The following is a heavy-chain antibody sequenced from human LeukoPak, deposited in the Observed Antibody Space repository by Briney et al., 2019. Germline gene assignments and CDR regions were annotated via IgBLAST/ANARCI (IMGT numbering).Heavy chain of an antibody. CDR1: GYRFTDYY. J-gene: IGHJ5*02. CDR2: INPNSGGT. V-gene: IGHV1-2*02. D-gene: IGHD1-26*01. CDR3: ARADRLDGSPYLIGP. Sequence: ASVKVSFKTSGYRFTDYYMHWVRPAPGQGLEWMGWINPNSGGTSTAQKFQGRITMTRDTSITTVYMEVSWLTSDDTAIYYCARADRLDGSPYLIGPWGQGTLVTVSS.